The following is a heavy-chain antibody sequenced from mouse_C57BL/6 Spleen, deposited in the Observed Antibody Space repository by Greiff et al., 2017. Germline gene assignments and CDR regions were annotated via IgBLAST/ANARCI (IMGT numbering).Heavy chain of an antibody. J-gene: IGHJ4*01. CDR3: ARWYGNPYAMDY. CDR1: GYTFTSYW. CDR2: IDPNSCGT. D-gene: IGHD2-10*02. V-gene: IGHV1-72*01. Sequence: QVQLQQPGAELVKPGASVKLSCKASGYTFTSYWMHWVKQRPGRGLEWIGRIDPNSCGTKYNEKFKSKATLTVDKPYSTAYMQLSSLTSDDSAVYYCARWYGNPYAMDYWGQGTSVTVSS.